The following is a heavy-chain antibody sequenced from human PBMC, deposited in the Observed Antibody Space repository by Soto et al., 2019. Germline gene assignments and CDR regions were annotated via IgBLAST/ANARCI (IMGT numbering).Heavy chain of an antibody. CDR1: GYSIRSSDW. V-gene: IGHV4-28*01. D-gene: IGHD6-19*01. CDR3: ARMAVTTFYYYAMDV. J-gene: IGHJ6*02. CDR2: ITHGGST. Sequence: SETLSLTCAVYGYSIRSSDWWGWIRQPPGKGLEWIGYITHGGSTNYNPSLKRRVTMSVDPSKNQFSLNLTSVTAVDTAVYYCARMAVTTFYYYAMDVWGQGTTVTVSS.